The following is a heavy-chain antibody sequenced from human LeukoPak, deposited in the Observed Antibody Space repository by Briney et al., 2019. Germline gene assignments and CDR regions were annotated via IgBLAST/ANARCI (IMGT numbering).Heavy chain of an antibody. J-gene: IGHJ4*02. V-gene: IGHV3-30-3*01. CDR1: GFTFSSYA. CDR2: IPYDGSNK. CDR3: ARSSLGIAAAGDFDY. Sequence: GRSLRLSCAASGFTFSSYAMHWVRQAPGKGLEWVAVIPYDGSNKYYADSVKGRFTISRDNSKNTLYLQMNSLRAEDTAVYYCARSSLGIAAAGDFDYWGQGTLVTVSS. D-gene: IGHD6-13*01.